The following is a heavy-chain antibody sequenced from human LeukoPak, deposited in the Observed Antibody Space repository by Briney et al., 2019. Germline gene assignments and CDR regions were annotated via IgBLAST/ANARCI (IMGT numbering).Heavy chain of an antibody. CDR1: GFIFSDYV. CDR2: ITASGDRT. D-gene: IGHD2-15*01. V-gene: IGHV3-23*01. J-gene: IGHJ4*02. CDR3: ARRDIVVIVSASDY. Sequence: GGSLRLSCTAYGFIFSDYVMIWVRQAPGKGLEWVSGITASGDRTYYGDSVKGRFTVSRDNSKNTVYLQMNSLRVDDTAVYYCARRDIVVIVSASDYWGQGTLVTVSS.